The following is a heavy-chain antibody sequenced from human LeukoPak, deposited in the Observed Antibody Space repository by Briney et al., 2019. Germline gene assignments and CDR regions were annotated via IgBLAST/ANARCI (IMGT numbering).Heavy chain of an antibody. CDR2: IKQDGSEK. CDR3: ARERPIVADVDLDY. V-gene: IGHV3-7*03. D-gene: IGHD5-12*01. J-gene: IGHJ4*02. CDR1: GFTFSSYA. Sequence: GGSLRLSCAASGFTFSSYAMSWVRQAPGKGLEWVANIKQDGSEKYYVDSVKGRFTISRDNAKNSLYLQMNSLRAEDTAVYYCARERPIVADVDLDYWGQGTLVTVSS.